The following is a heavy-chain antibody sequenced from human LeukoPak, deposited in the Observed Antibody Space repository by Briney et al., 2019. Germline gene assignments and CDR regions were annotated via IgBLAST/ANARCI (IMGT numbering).Heavy chain of an antibody. CDR2: INPNSGGT. V-gene: IGHV1-2*02. Sequence: ASVKVSCKASGYTLTGYYMHWVRQAPGQGLEWMGWINPNSGGTNYAQKFQGRVTMTRDTSISTAYMELSRLRSDDTAVYYCARHYGDWGLGPDAFDIWGQGTMVTVSS. CDR3: ARHYGDWGLGPDAFDI. J-gene: IGHJ3*02. D-gene: IGHD4-17*01. CDR1: GYTLTGYY.